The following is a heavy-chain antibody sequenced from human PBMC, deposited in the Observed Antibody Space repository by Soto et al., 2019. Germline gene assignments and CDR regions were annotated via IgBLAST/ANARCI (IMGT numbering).Heavy chain of an antibody. CDR1: SGAIGTGTYS. D-gene: IGHD6-13*01. Sequence: SETLSLTCTVSSGAIGTGTYSWGWIRQPPGKGLEWIGSVYYTGNTFYNPSLKSRVTISVDTSKNQFSLTLSSVTAADTAVYYCARHPGNSGSPYFFDYSAQGTLVTVSS. CDR2: VYYTGNT. V-gene: IGHV4-39*01. J-gene: IGHJ4*02. CDR3: ARHPGNSGSPYFFDY.